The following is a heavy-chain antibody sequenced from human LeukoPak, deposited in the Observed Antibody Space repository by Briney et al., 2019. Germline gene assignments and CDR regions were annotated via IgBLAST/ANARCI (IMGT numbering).Heavy chain of an antibody. CDR2: ISGSGGST. J-gene: IGHJ3*02. CDR3: AREGYSSSWYPYAFDI. CDR1: GFTFSSYA. V-gene: IGHV3-23*01. D-gene: IGHD6-13*01. Sequence: GGSLRLSCAASGFTFSSYAMSWVRQAPGKGLEWVSAISGSGGSTYYADSVKGRFTISRDNSKNTLYLQMNSLRAEDTAVYYCAREGYSSSWYPYAFDIWGQGTMVTVSS.